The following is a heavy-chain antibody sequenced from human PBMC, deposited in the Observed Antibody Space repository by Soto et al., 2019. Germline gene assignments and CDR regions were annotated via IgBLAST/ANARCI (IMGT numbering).Heavy chain of an antibody. CDR2: IRGSGGSI. D-gene: IGHD1-1*01. CDR1: GFTFSTYA. J-gene: IGHJ6*02. Sequence: EVQLLESGGGLVQPGGSLRLSCAASGFTFSTYAMNWVRQAPGNGLEWVSAIRGSGGSIHYADSVKGRFTNSRDNSKNTLYLQMNSRRDEDTAVYHCVKGYWKGDVWGQGTTVTVSS. CDR3: VKGYWKGDV. V-gene: IGHV3-23*01.